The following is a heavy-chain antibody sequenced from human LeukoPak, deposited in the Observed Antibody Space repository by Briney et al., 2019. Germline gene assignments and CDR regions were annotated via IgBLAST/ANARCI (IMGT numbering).Heavy chain of an antibody. Sequence: PGGSLRLSCAASGFTFSSYWVSWVRQAPGKGLEWVAIIKPDGSEKYYVDSVKGRFTISRDNAKNSLYLEVNSLRAEDTAVYYCARDTSTIVGPRFDYWGQGTLVTVSS. V-gene: IGHV3-7*01. CDR2: IKPDGSEK. D-gene: IGHD1-26*01. CDR3: ARDTSTIVGPRFDY. CDR1: GFTFSSYW. J-gene: IGHJ4*02.